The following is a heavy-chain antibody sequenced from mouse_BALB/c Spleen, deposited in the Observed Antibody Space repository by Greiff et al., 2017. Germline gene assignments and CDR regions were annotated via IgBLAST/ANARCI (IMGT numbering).Heavy chain of an antibody. CDR3: TRSGGNPAWFAY. V-gene: IGHV1-15*01. D-gene: IGHD2-1*01. CDR1: GYTFTDYE. Sequence: QVQLQQSGAELVRPGASVTLSCKASGYTFTDYEMHWVKQTPVHGLEWIGAIDPETGGTAYNQKFKGKATLTADKSSSTAYMELRSLTSEDSAVYYCTRSGGNPAWFAYWGQGTLVTVSA. CDR2: IDPETGGT. J-gene: IGHJ3*01.